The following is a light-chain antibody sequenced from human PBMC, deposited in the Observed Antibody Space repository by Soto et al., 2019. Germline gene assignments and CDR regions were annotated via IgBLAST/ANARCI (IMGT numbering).Light chain of an antibody. J-gene: IGLJ2*01. V-gene: IGLV1-36*01. CDR3: AAWDDSLNAVV. CDR1: RSNIGNNA. Sequence: QSVLTQPPSVSEAPRQRVTISCSGSRSNIGNNAVNWYQQLPGKAPKLLIYYDDLLPSGVSDRFSGSKSGTSASLAISGLQSEDEADYYCAAWDDSLNAVVFGGGTKLTVL. CDR2: YDD.